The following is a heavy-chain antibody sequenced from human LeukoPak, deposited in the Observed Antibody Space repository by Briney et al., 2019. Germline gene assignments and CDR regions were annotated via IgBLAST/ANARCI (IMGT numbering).Heavy chain of an antibody. CDR2: IYYSGST. CDR1: GGSISSYY. Sequence: SETLSLTCTVSGGSISSYYWSWVRQPPGKGLEWIGYIYYSGSTNYNPSLKSRVTISVDTSKNQFSLKLSSVTAADTAVYYCARQPFTGDRLLWFGELLFDPWGQGTLVTVSS. J-gene: IGHJ5*02. D-gene: IGHD3-10*01. V-gene: IGHV4-59*08. CDR3: ARQPFTGDRLLWFGELLFDP.